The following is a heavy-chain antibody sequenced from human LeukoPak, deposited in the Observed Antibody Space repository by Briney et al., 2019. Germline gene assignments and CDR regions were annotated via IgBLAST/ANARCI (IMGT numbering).Heavy chain of an antibody. J-gene: IGHJ4*02. CDR1: GFIFSSYA. CDR2: ISSNGGST. Sequence: GGSLRLSCAASGFIFSSYAMHWVRQAPGKGLEYVSAISSNGGSTYYANSVKGRFTISRDNSKNTLYLQTGSLRAEDMAVYYCARGAAYYYGSGSYTDYWGQGTLVTVSS. CDR3: ARGAAYYYGSGSYTDY. V-gene: IGHV3-64*01. D-gene: IGHD3-10*01.